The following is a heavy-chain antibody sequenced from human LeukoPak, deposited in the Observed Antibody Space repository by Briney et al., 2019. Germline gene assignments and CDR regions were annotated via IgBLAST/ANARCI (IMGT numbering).Heavy chain of an antibody. Sequence: ASVTVSCKASGYTFTSYAMNWVRQAPGQGLERMGWINTNTGNPTYAQGFTGRFVFSLDTPVSTAYLQISSLKAEDTAVYYCARDPYYDSSGYSVYNWFDPWGQGTLVTVSS. V-gene: IGHV7-4-1*02. D-gene: IGHD3-22*01. J-gene: IGHJ5*02. CDR2: INTNTGNP. CDR1: GYTFTSYA. CDR3: ARDPYYDSSGYSVYNWFDP.